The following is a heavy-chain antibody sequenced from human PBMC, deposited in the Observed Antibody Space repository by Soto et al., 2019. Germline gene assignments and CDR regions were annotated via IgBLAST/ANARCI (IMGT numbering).Heavy chain of an antibody. CDR2: IVVGSGNT. D-gene: IGHD3-22*01. J-gene: IGHJ3*02. CDR1: GFTFTSSA. Sequence: GASVKVSCKAPGFTFTSSAVQWVRQARGQRLEWIGWIVVGSGNTNYAQKFQERVTITRDMSTSTAYMELSSLRSEDTAVYYGAAVGYYDAFDIWGQGTMVTVSS. V-gene: IGHV1-58*01. CDR3: AAVGYYDAFDI.